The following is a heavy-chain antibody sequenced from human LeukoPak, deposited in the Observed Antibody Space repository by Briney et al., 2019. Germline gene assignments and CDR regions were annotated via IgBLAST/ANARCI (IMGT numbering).Heavy chain of an antibody. D-gene: IGHD3-10*01. CDR3: ARDGQGSFAC. CDR2: TYYMSKWYT. V-gene: IGHV6-1*01. J-gene: IGHJ4*02. CDR1: GDSVSSNSAA. Sequence: SQTLSLTCAISGDSVSSNSAAWNWIRQSPSRGLEWLGRTYYMSKWYTDYGVSVRSRMTINTDRSKSQLSLQLNSVTPEDTAVFYCARDGQGSFACGARGPRAPVSS.